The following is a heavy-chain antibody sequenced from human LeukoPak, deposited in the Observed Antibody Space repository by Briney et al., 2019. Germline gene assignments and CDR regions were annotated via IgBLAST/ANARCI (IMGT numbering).Heavy chain of an antibody. D-gene: IGHD6-13*01. CDR3: ARDGWQQTYYFDY. CDR1: GFTFSSYG. Sequence: PGGSLRLSCAASGFTFSSYGMHWVRQAPGKGLEWVAVIWYDGSNKYYADSVKGRFTISRDNSKNTLYLQMNSLRAEDTAVYYCARDGWQQTYYFDYWGQGTLVTVSS. V-gene: IGHV3-33*08. J-gene: IGHJ4*02. CDR2: IWYDGSNK.